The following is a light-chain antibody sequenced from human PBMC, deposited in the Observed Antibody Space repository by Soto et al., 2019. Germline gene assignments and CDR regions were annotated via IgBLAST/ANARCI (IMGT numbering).Light chain of an antibody. CDR3: QKYDRAPPEWT. CDR1: QSISNY. Sequence: DIQMTQSPSSLSASVGDRVTITCRASQSISNYLAWYQQKPGKVPKLLIYAASTLQSGVPSRFSGSGSGTDFTLTISSLQPEDVATYYCQKYDRAPPEWTFGQGTKVEI. J-gene: IGKJ1*01. CDR2: AAS. V-gene: IGKV1-27*01.